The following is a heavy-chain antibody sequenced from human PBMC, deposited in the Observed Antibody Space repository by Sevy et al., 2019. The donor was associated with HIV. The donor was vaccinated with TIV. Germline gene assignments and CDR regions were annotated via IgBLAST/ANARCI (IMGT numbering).Heavy chain of an antibody. CDR3: TTEESSYDFWSGYYYYYYGMDV. V-gene: IGHV3-15*01. CDR2: IKSKTNGGTT. Sequence: GGSLRLSCAASGFTFSNAWMSWVRQAPGKGLEWVGRIKSKTNGGTTDYAAPVKGRFTISRDDSKNTLYLQMNSLKTEDTAVYYCTTEESSYDFWSGYYYYYYGMDVSGQGTTVTVSS. D-gene: IGHD3-3*01. J-gene: IGHJ6*02. CDR1: GFTFSNAW.